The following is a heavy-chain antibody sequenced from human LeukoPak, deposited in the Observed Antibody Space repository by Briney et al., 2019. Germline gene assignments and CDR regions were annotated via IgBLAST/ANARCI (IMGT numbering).Heavy chain of an antibody. V-gene: IGHV4-59*01. CDR1: GGSISSYY. CDR2: IYYSGST. D-gene: IGHD4-17*01. Sequence: SETLSLTCTVSGGSISSYYWSWIRQPPGKGLEWIGYIYYSGSTNYNPSLKSRVTISVDTSKNQFSLKLSSVTAADTAVYYCARGSTVIYYFDCWGQGTLVTVSS. J-gene: IGHJ4*02. CDR3: ARGSTVIYYFDC.